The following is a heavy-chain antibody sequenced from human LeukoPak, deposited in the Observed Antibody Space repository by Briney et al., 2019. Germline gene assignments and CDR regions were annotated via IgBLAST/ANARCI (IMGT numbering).Heavy chain of an antibody. D-gene: IGHD6-19*01. V-gene: IGHV3-7*03. CDR2: IKQDGSDR. Sequence: GGSLRLSCAASGFTFRNYWMSWVRQAPGTELEWVANIKQDGSDRSYVTSVRGRFTISRDNAEGSLYLQMNSLRVEDTAVYYCVRNLAVAGTCYDSWGQGTLVTVSS. J-gene: IGHJ4*02. CDR1: GFTFRNYW. CDR3: VRNLAVAGTCYDS.